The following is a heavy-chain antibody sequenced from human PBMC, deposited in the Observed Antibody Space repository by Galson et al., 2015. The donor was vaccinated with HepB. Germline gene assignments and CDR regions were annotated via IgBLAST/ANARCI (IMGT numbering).Heavy chain of an antibody. J-gene: IGHJ3*02. CDR2: IIPIFGTA. Sequence: SVKVSCKASGGTFSSYAISWVRQAPGQGLEWMGGIIPIFGTANYAQKFQGRVTITADESTSTAYMELSSLRSEDTAVYYCARPLTPDYYDSSGYYGDAFDIWGQGTMVTVSS. V-gene: IGHV1-69*13. D-gene: IGHD3-22*01. CDR1: GGTFSSYA. CDR3: ARPLTPDYYDSSGYYGDAFDI.